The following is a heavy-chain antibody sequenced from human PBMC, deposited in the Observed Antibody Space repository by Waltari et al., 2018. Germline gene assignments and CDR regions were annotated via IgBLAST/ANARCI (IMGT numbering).Heavy chain of an antibody. V-gene: IGHV3-33*01. Sequence: VQLVESGGGVVQPGRSLRLSCAASGLTFRGYGMPWVRQAPGKGLEWVAVIWYDGSNKYYADSVKGRFTISRDNSKNTLYLQMNSLRAEDTAVYYCARDHGGFDYWGQGTLVTVSS. CDR1: GLTFRGYG. J-gene: IGHJ4*02. CDR3: ARDHGGFDY. D-gene: IGHD4-17*01. CDR2: IWYDGSNK.